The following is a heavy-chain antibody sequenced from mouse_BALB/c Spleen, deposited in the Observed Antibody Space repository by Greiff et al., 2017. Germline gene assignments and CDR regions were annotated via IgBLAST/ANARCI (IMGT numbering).Heavy chain of an antibody. D-gene: IGHD2-2*01. Sequence: EVKLMESGGGLVKPGGSLKLSCAASGFTFSSYAMSWVRQSPEKRLEWVAEISSGGSYTYYPDTVTGRFTISRDNAKNTLYLEMSSLRSEDTAMYYCARAGGYDWYFDVWGAGTTVTVSS. CDR2: ISSGGSYT. J-gene: IGHJ1*01. CDR1: GFTFSSYA. V-gene: IGHV5-9-4*01. CDR3: ARAGGYDWYFDV.